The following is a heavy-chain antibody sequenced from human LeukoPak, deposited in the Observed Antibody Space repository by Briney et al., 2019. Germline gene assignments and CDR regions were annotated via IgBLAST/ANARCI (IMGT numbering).Heavy chain of an antibody. V-gene: IGHV3-21*01. CDR2: ISSSSSYI. D-gene: IGHD6-19*01. J-gene: IGHJ2*01. CDR1: GFTFSSYS. Sequence: GGSLRLSCAASGFTFSSYSMNWVRQAPGKGLEWVSSISSSSSYIYYADSVKGRFTISRDNAKNSLYLQMNSLRAEDTAVYYCARGYSSGWYAGPNWYFDLWGRGTLVTVSS. CDR3: ARGYSSGWYAGPNWYFDL.